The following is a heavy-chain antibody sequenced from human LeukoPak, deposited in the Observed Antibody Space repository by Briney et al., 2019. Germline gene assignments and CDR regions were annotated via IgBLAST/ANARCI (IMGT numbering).Heavy chain of an antibody. Sequence: GGSLRLSCVASGFTFSSYSMNWVRQAPGKGLEWISYISSSSSTIYYADSVKGRFTISRDNAKNSLYLQMNSLRAEDTAVYYCARGQQWLVDYWGQGTLVTVSS. V-gene: IGHV3-48*01. J-gene: IGHJ4*02. CDR2: ISSSSSTI. D-gene: IGHD6-19*01. CDR1: GFTFSSYS. CDR3: ARGQQWLVDY.